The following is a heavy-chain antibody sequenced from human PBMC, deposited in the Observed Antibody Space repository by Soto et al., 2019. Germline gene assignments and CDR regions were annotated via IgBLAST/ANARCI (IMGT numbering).Heavy chain of an antibody. J-gene: IGHJ4*01. CDR2: IYPGDFDT. V-gene: IGHV5-51*01. D-gene: IGHD1-1*01. CDR1: GYKFTAYW. Sequence: EVQLVQSGAEVKKPGESLKISCITSGYKFTAYWIAWVRQRPGKGLEWMGIIYPGDFDTRYSPSFEGQVTISVDRSTNTAHLQWSSLKASDTAIYYCARRPQKAYDPIDYWGHGTLVTVSS. CDR3: ARRPQKAYDPIDY.